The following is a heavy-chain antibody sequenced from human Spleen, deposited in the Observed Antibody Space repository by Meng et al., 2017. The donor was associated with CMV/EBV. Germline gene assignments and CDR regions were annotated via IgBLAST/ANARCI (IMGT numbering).Heavy chain of an antibody. CDR2: IRYDGSNK. J-gene: IGHJ4*02. V-gene: IGHV3-30*02. D-gene: IGHD4-17*01. CDR1: GFTFDDYG. CDR3: AKDRALYGDYVPGH. Sequence: GESLKISCAASGFTFDDYGMSWVRQAPGKGLEWVAFIRYDGSNKYYADSVKGRFTISRDNSKNTLYLQMNNLRAEDTALYYCAKDRALYGDYVPGHWGQGTLVTVSS.